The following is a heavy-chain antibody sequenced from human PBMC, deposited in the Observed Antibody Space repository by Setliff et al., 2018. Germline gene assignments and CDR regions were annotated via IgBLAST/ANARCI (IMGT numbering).Heavy chain of an antibody. Sequence: PSETLSLTCTVSGGSISSYYWSWIRQHPGKGLEWIGYIHHSGETFYNPSLRSRVIISVDTSKNQFSLKVTSLIAADTAVYYCARARDGIDFDYFDYWGRGTPVTVSS. J-gene: IGHJ4*02. CDR2: IHHSGET. CDR1: GGSISSYY. CDR3: ARARDGIDFDYFDY. V-gene: IGHV4-59*06.